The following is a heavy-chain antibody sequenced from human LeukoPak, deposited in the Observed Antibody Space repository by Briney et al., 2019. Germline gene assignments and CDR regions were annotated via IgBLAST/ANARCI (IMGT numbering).Heavy chain of an antibody. D-gene: IGHD2-15*01. CDR2: ISSSTSTI. V-gene: IGHV3-48*04. J-gene: IGHJ4*02. CDR3: ARVRYCSGGSCSHFDY. Sequence: GGCLRLSCAASGFTFSSYNMNWVRQAPGKGLEWVSYISSSTSTIYYADSVKGRITISRDNAEKSVYLQMNSLRAEDTAVYYCARVRYCSGGSCSHFDYWGQGTLVTVSS. CDR1: GFTFSSYN.